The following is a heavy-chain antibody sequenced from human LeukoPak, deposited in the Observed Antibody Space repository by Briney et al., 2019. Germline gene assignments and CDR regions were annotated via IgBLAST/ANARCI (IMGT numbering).Heavy chain of an antibody. CDR2: IYYSGST. Sequence: SETLSLTCTVSGGSISSYYWSWIRQPPGKGLEWIGYIYYSGSTNYNPSLKSRVTISVDTSKNQFSLKLSSVTAADTAVYYCARLCGGDCYEHDAFDIWGQGTMVTVSS. D-gene: IGHD2-21*02. CDR3: ARLCGGDCYEHDAFDI. V-gene: IGHV4-59*08. CDR1: GGSISSYY. J-gene: IGHJ3*02.